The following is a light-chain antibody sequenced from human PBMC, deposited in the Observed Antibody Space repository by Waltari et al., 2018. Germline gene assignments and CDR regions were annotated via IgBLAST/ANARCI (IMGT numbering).Light chain of an antibody. Sequence: DIVMTQSPLSLPVTPGEPASISCRFSQSLLHTNGFHYLEWYLQRPGQSPQLLIYLGTNRASGVPDRFSGSRSGTDFTLKISSVEAEDVGVYYCQQLNSYPLTFGGGTKVEIK. CDR2: LGT. V-gene: IGKV2-28*01. CDR1: QSLLHTNGFHY. CDR3: QQLNSYPLT. J-gene: IGKJ4*01.